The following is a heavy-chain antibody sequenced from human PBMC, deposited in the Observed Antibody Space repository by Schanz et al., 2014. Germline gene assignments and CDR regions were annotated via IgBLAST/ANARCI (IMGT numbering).Heavy chain of an antibody. V-gene: IGHV1-69*02. CDR2: IIPILGIT. CDR3: ARGLGDERWLDLNEAFDI. D-gene: IGHD6-19*01. CDR1: GGTFSSYT. Sequence: QVQLVQSGAEVMKPGSSVKVSCKASGGTFSSYTINWVRQAPGQGLEWMGRIIPILGITNVAQTFQDRVTITADKSTSTAYMEPSSLRSEDTAVYYCARGLGDERWLDLNEAFDIWGQGTIVTVSS. J-gene: IGHJ3*02.